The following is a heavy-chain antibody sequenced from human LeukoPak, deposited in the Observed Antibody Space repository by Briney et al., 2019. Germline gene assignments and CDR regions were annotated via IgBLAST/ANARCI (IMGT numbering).Heavy chain of an antibody. CDR3: AGYYYDSSRGFDL. V-gene: IGHV3-20*04. CDR2: INWNGAWT. Sequence: GGSLRLSCAASGFKFDDYGMSWVRQAPGKGLEWVCDINWNGAWTGYADSVKGRFTISRDNAKNSLYLQMNSLRAGDTALYYCAGYYYDSSRGFDLWGQGTLVTVSA. D-gene: IGHD3-22*01. J-gene: IGHJ5*02. CDR1: GFKFDDYG.